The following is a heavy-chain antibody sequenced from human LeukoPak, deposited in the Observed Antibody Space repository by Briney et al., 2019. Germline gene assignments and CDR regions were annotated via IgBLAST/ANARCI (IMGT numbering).Heavy chain of an antibody. CDR3: ARGSVTTDASFDY. CDR1: GYTFTNSY. J-gene: IGHJ4*02. D-gene: IGHD4-17*01. CDR2: ISPTGDSI. V-gene: IGHV1-46*01. Sequence: ASVKVSCKASGYTFTNSYIHWVRQAPGQGLEWMGKISPTGDSISYARRFQGRITLTTDTSTITLYMELSNLRSEDTSVYYCARGSVTTDASFDYWGQGTLVTVSS.